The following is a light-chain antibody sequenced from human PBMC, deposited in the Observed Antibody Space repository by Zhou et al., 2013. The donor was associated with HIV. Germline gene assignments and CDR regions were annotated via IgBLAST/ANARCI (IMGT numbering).Light chain of an antibody. CDR2: TAS. CDR3: LQHNVYPWT. J-gene: IGKJ1*01. V-gene: IGKV1-39*01. CDR1: QVITTY. Sequence: DIQMTQSPSSLSASVGDRVTITCRASQVITTYLNWYQQKPGKAPELLIYTASNLQTGVPSRFSGSGSGTDFTLTIDSLQPEDFGTYYCLQHNVYPWTFGRGTRVDI.